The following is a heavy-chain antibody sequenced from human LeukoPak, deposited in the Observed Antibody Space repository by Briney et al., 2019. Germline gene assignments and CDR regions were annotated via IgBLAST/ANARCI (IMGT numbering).Heavy chain of an antibody. CDR2: LSGSGGNT. V-gene: IGHV3-23*01. CDR3: AKAPRAGGAFDI. CDR1: GFTFSNYA. J-gene: IGHJ3*02. D-gene: IGHD3-10*01. Sequence: PGGSLRLSCAASGFTFSNYAMSWVRQAPGKGLEWVSGLSGSGGNTVYADSVKGRFTISRDNSKNTMFLQMNSLRAEDTAVYYCAKAPRAGGAFDIWGQGTMVTASS.